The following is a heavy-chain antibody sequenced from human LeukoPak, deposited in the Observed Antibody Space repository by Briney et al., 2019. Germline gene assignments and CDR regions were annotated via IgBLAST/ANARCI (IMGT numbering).Heavy chain of an antibody. Sequence: SETLSLTCTVSGGSISSSSYYWGWIRQAPGKGLEWIATIYHSGSTYYNPSLQSRVTISLDTSKNQFCLKLRSLTAADTAVYFCARDGLGFDTSGFSRWGQGTLVTVSS. CDR2: IYHSGST. CDR1: GGSISSSSYY. CDR3: ARDGLGFDTSGFSR. V-gene: IGHV4-39*07. D-gene: IGHD3-3*01. J-gene: IGHJ4*02.